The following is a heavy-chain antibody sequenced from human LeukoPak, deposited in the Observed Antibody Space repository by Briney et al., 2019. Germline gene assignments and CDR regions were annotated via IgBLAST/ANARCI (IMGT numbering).Heavy chain of an antibody. J-gene: IGHJ5*02. CDR3: ARDHHPGYHDSLGFNWLDP. Sequence: GGSLRLSCAASGFTVSSNYMSWVRQAPGKGLEWVSVIYSGGTTYYADSVKGRLTISRDNSKNTVFLQMSSLRAEDTAVYYCARDHHPGYHDSLGFNWLDPWGQGTLVSVSS. V-gene: IGHV3-66*01. D-gene: IGHD3-22*01. CDR1: GFTVSSNY. CDR2: IYSGGTT.